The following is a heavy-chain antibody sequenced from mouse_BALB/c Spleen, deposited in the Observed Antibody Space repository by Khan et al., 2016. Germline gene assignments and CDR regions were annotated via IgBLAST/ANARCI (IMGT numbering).Heavy chain of an antibody. J-gene: IGHJ2*01. Sequence: VQLQQSGAELVKSGASVKMSCTASGLTFTDTYMHWLKQWPGQGLEWIGRIDPSNGSTKYNPKFQGKATITADKSSNTAYLHLSSLTSEDTAVFYRGRAVEKWGQGTTLTVSS. CDR1: GLTFTDTY. CDR2: IDPSNGST. V-gene: IGHV14-3*02. CDR3: GRAVEK.